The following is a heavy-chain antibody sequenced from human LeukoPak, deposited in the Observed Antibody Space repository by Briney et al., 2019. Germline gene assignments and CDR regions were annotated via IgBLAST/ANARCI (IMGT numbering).Heavy chain of an antibody. CDR1: GFIFSGYA. J-gene: IGHJ4*02. Sequence: GGPLRLSCAASGFIFSGYAMSWVRQAPGKGLEWVSAISGSGGSTYYADSVKGRFTISRDNSKNTLYLQMNSLRAEDTAVYYCAKDYSTPGDYWGQGTLVTVSS. CDR2: ISGSGGST. D-gene: IGHD6-13*01. V-gene: IGHV3-23*01. CDR3: AKDYSTPGDY.